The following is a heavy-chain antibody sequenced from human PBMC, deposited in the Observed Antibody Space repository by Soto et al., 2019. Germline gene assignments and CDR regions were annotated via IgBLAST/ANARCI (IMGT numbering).Heavy chain of an antibody. CDR3: ARPDFGDYWYFDL. Sequence: QDQLVQSGAELKKPGSSVKVSCKASGGTFSSHTFSWVRQAPGQGLEWMGRIIPALGTATYAQKLQGRVTITADESATTVYMELNSLRSEDTAVYYCARPDFGDYWYFDLWGRGTLVTVSS. CDR1: GGTFSSHT. V-gene: IGHV1-69*08. D-gene: IGHD4-17*01. CDR2: IIPALGTA. J-gene: IGHJ2*01.